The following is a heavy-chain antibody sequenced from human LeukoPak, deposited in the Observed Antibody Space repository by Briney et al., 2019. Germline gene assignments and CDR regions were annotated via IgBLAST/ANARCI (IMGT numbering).Heavy chain of an antibody. V-gene: IGHV3-9*01. Sequence: GRSLRLSCTASGFTFDDYTMHWVRQAPGKGLEWVSGISWNSGSIGYADSVKGRFTISRDNAKNSLYLQMNSLRAEDTALYYCAKGGMVRGVIMDYYGMDVWGQGTTVTVSS. CDR2: ISWNSGSI. CDR1: GFTFDDYT. D-gene: IGHD3-10*01. CDR3: AKGGMVRGVIMDYYGMDV. J-gene: IGHJ6*02.